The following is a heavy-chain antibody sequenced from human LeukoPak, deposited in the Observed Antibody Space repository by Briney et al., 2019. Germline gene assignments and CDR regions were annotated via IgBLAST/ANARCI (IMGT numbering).Heavy chain of an antibody. V-gene: IGHV3-15*01. D-gene: IGHD2-2*01. Sequence: NPGGSLRLSCAASEFTFSNAWMSWVRQAPGKGLEWVGRIKSKTDGGTTDYAAPVKGRFTISRDDSKNTLYLQMNSLKTEDTAVYYCTTARGYCSSTSCYEWDAEYFQHWGQGTLVTVSS. CDR3: TTARGYCSSTSCYEWDAEYFQH. CDR1: EFTFSNAW. CDR2: IKSKTDGGTT. J-gene: IGHJ1*01.